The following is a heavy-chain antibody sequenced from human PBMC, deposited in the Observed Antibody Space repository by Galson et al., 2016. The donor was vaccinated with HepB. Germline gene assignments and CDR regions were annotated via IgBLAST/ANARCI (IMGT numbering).Heavy chain of an antibody. CDR2: IWRDGSYK. CDR3: VRGLDDDSGRYYGTGYYGMDV. J-gene: IGHJ6*02. Sequence: SLRLSCAASGFTFSTYGMHWVRQAPGKGLEWVAVIWRDGSYKYYADSVKGRFTISRDNSKKTLFLQMNSLRGEDTALYHCVRGLDDDSGRYYGTGYYGMDVWGQGTTVIVSS. CDR1: GFTFSTYG. D-gene: IGHD3-22*01. V-gene: IGHV3-33*01.